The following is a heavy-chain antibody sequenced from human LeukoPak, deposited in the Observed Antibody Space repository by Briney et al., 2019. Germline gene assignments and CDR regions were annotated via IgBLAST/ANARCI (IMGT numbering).Heavy chain of an antibody. CDR2: ISSSSSYI. D-gene: IGHD6-19*01. Sequence: SGGSLRLSCAASGFTFSSYSMNWVRQAPGKGLEWVSSISSSSSYIYYADSVKGRFTISRDNAKNSLYLQMNSLRAEDTAVYYCARSLEGSGWYSGYWGQGTLVTVSS. CDR1: GFTFSSYS. CDR3: ARSLEGSGWYSGY. J-gene: IGHJ4*02. V-gene: IGHV3-21*01.